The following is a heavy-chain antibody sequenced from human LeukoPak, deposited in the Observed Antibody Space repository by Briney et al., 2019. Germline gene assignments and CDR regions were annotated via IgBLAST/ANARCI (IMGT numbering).Heavy chain of an antibody. CDR1: GYTFTSYA. Sequence: GAPVKVSCKASGYTFTSYAMHWVRQAPGQRLEWMGWINAGNGNTKYSQKFQGRVTITRDTSASTAYMELSSLRSEDTAVYYCAREDSGSAYYFDYWGQGTLVTVSS. CDR3: AREDSGSAYYFDY. CDR2: INAGNGNT. D-gene: IGHD1-26*01. J-gene: IGHJ4*02. V-gene: IGHV1-3*01.